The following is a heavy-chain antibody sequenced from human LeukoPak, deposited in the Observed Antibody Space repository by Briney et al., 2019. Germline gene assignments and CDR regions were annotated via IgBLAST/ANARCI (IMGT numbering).Heavy chain of an antibody. V-gene: IGHV3-7*01. Sequence: PGGSLRLSCAASGFTFSNFYMHWVRQAPGKGLEWVANIKQDGSEKYYVDSVKGRFTISRDNAKNSLYLQMNSLRAEDTAVYYCARGDLRFYYSWGQGTLVTVSS. J-gene: IGHJ5*02. CDR2: IKQDGSEK. CDR1: GFTFSNFY. CDR3: ARGDLRFYYS. D-gene: IGHD3-3*01.